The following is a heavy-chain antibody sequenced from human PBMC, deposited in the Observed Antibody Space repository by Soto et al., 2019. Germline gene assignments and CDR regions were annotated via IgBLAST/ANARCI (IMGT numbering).Heavy chain of an antibody. V-gene: IGHV1-46*03. Sequence: ASVKVSCKASGYTFTSYYMHWVRQAPGQGLEWMGIINPSGGSTSYAQKFQGRVTMTRDTSTSTVYMELSSLRSEDTAVYYCARNYDCTNGVCYTLDDWGQGTRVTVAS. CDR2: INPSGGST. CDR1: GYTFTSYY. CDR3: ARNYDCTNGVCYTLDD. J-gene: IGHJ4*02. D-gene: IGHD2-8*01.